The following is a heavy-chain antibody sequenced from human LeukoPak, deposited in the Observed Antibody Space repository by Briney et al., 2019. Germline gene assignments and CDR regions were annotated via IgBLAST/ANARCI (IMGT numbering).Heavy chain of an antibody. CDR3: ARSGTQSYSSSWYLAELEGNWFDP. Sequence: ASVKVFCKASGYTFTSYDINWVRQATGQGLGWMGWMNPNSGNTGYAQKFQGRVTMTRNTSISTAYMELSSLRSEDTAVYYCARSGTQSYSSSWYLAELEGNWFDPWGQGTLVTVSS. V-gene: IGHV1-8*01. D-gene: IGHD6-13*01. CDR1: GYTFTSYD. J-gene: IGHJ5*02. CDR2: MNPNSGNT.